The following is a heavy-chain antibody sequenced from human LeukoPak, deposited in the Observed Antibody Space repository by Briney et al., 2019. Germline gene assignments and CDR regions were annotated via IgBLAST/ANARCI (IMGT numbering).Heavy chain of an antibody. V-gene: IGHV3-23*01. J-gene: IGHJ3*02. CDR2: ISGSGGST. CDR1: GFTFSSYA. D-gene: IGHD1-26*01. Sequence: TGGSLRLSCAASGFTFSSYAMSWVRQAPGKGLEWVSAISGSGGSTYYADSVKGRFTISRDNSKNTLYLQMNSLRAEDTAVYYCAKRASGSYFEAGAFDIWGQGTMVTVSS. CDR3: AKRASGSYFEAGAFDI.